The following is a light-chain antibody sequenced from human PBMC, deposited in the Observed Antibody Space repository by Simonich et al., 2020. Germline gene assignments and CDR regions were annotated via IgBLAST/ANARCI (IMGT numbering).Light chain of an antibody. CDR3: QQLNSYPRT. J-gene: IGKJ1*01. CDR1: QGISSY. Sequence: DIQLTQSPSFLSASAGDRVTITCRASQGISSYLAWYQQKPGKAPKLLIYAASTLQRGVPSRFSGSGSGTEFTLTISSLQPEDFATYYCQQLNSYPRTFGQGTKVEIK. V-gene: IGKV1-9*01. CDR2: AAS.